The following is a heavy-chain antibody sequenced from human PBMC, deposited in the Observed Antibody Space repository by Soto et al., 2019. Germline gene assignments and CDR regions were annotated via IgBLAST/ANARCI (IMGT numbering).Heavy chain of an antibody. CDR3: ARDYEFGFDI. CDR2: IKPDGSEK. Sequence: EVQLVESGGGLVQPGGSLRLSCEASAFTLSSYWMSWVRQAPGKGLEWVAHIKPDGSEKYYVDSVKGRFTISRANTKNSLYLQMSTLRPEDTAIYYCARDYEFGFDIWGQGTLVTVSS. J-gene: IGHJ3*02. CDR1: AFTLSSYW. D-gene: IGHD3-22*01. V-gene: IGHV3-7*01.